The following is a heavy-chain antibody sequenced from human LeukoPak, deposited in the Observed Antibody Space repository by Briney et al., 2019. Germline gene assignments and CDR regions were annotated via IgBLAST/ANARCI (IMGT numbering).Heavy chain of an antibody. CDR2: IYHSGST. V-gene: IGHV4-38-2*02. J-gene: IGHJ4*02. D-gene: IGHD3-22*01. Sequence: SETLSLTCTVSGYSISSGYYWGWIRQPPGKGLEWIGSIYHSGSTYYNPSLKSRVTISVDTSKNQFSLKLSSVTAADTAVYYCARDTEDYYDSSGYGYWGQGTLVTVSS. CDR1: GYSISSGYY. CDR3: ARDTEDYYDSSGYGY.